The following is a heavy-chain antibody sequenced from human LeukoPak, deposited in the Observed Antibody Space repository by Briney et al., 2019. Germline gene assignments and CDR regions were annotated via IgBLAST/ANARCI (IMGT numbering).Heavy chain of an antibody. D-gene: IGHD1-26*01. CDR1: GGSISNNY. Sequence: KTSETLSLTCTVSGGSISNNYWSWIRQSPGKGLEWIGYIYSSGSTDYNPPLKSRVTLSVDTSRNQFSLKLNSMTAADTAVFYCARENSGSYREFDYWGQGTLVTVSS. CDR3: ARENSGSYREFDY. V-gene: IGHV4-59*12. J-gene: IGHJ4*02. CDR2: IYSSGST.